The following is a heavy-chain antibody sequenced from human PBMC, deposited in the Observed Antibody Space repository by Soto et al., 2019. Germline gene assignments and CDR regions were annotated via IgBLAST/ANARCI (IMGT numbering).Heavy chain of an antibody. J-gene: IGHJ4*02. CDR1: GFSLSTSGVA. CDR3: IKRPGHRTYYFDY. Sequence: QITLKESGPMVVKPTQTLTLTCTFSGFSLSTSGVAVGWICQPPGKALEWLALIYWYDGKRYSPSLKSRLIITKDTSKDQVVLTVNNMDPEDTATYYCIKRPGHRTYYFDYWGQGILVTVSS. CDR2: IYWYDGK. D-gene: IGHD2-8*01. V-gene: IGHV2-5*01.